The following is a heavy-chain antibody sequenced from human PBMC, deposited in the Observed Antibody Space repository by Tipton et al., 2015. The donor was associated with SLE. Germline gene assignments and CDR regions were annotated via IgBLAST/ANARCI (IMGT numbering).Heavy chain of an antibody. Sequence: TLSLTCTVSGASVSSFCWNWIRQSPGKGLEWIACVCNSVSTNYDPSLKSRGTISGDTSNNHFSLELTSVTAADTAVYYCAGQRLRLLSPLDAWGQGTTVTVS. J-gene: IGHJ6*02. D-gene: IGHD3-10*01. V-gene: IGHV4-59*08. CDR1: GASVSSFC. CDR2: VCNSVST. CDR3: AGQRLRLLSPLDA.